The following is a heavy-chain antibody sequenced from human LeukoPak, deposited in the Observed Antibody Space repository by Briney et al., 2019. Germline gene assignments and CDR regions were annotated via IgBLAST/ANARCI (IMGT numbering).Heavy chain of an antibody. J-gene: IGHJ3*02. V-gene: IGHV1-58*02. CDR3: AAGGLDYGGNSSAFDI. CDR1: GFTFTSSA. D-gene: IGHD4-17*01. Sequence: GTSVKVSCKASGFTFTSSAMQWVRQARGQRLEWIGWIVVGSGNTNYAQKFQERVTITRDMSTSTAYMELSSLRSEDTAVYYCAAGGLDYGGNSSAFDIWGQGTMVTVSS. CDR2: IVVGSGNT.